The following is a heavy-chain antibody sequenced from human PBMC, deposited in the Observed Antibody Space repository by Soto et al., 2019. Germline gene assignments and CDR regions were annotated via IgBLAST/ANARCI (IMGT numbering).Heavy chain of an antibody. CDR1: GGTFSPYT. V-gene: IGHV1-69*08. Sequence: QVQLVQSGAEVKKPGSSVKVSCKASGGTFSPYTINWVRQAPGQGLEWMGRIIPFHGVTNYAQKFQARFTITADKSTSTAYMGLSGLRFEDTAMYYCTRDWEITVSTWSFGGFWGRGTLVTVSS. CDR3: TRDWEITVSTWSFGGF. J-gene: IGHJ4*02. D-gene: IGHD3-10*01. CDR2: IIPFHGVT.